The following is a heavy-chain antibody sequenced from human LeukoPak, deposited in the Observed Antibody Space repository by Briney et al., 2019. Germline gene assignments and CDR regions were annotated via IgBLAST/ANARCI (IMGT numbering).Heavy chain of an antibody. CDR1: GGSICSYY. D-gene: IGHD3-10*01. CDR2: CYYSGST. Sequence: SETLSLTCSVSGGSICSYYGSWIRRPPGKGLVGVGYCYYSGSTNYNPSVKSRVTISVDTSKNQFSLKLTSVTAADTAVYYCATAGTSPVEGSQLDLWGQGTLVTVSS. J-gene: IGHJ5*02. CDR3: ATAGTSPVEGSQLDL. V-gene: IGHV4-59*12.